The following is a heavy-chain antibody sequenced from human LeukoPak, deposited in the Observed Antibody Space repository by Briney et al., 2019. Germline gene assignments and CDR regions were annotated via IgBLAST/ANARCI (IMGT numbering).Heavy chain of an antibody. D-gene: IGHD3-9*01. CDR1: GSSISSGDFY. Sequence: PSETLSLTCTVSGSSISSGDFYWSWIRQSPGQGLEWIGYIYYSGDTYYNPSLKSRVTISVDTSKNQFSLKLSSVTAADTAVYYCARLPTSYDILTGYYERYFDYWGQGTLVTVSS. V-gene: IGHV4-30-4*01. CDR2: IYYSGDT. CDR3: ARLPTSYDILTGYYERYFDY. J-gene: IGHJ4*02.